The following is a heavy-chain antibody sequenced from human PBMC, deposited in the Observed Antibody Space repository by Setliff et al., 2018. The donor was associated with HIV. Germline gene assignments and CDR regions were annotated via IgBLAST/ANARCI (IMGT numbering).Heavy chain of an antibody. CDR1: GYSFTNYW. V-gene: IGHV5-51*01. Sequence: PGESLKISCKGSGYSFTNYWIGWVRQMPGKGLEWMGIIYPGDAKYGKSPSFQGQVTISVDKSISTAYLQWRSLKASDTAMYYCARLKLVAVGDPPEAFDIWGQGTMVTVSS. D-gene: IGHD3-16*01. CDR2: IYPGDAKY. CDR3: ARLKLVAVGDPPEAFDI. J-gene: IGHJ3*02.